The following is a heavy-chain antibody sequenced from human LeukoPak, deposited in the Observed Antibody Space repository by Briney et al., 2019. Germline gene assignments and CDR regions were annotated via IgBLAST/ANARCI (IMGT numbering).Heavy chain of an antibody. J-gene: IGHJ4*02. CDR1: GYTFTGYY. CDR2: INPNSGGT. CDR3: AREGDYYDSSGYYFDY. D-gene: IGHD3-22*01. Sequence: ASVEVSCKASGYTFTGYYMHWVRQAPGQGLEWMGWINPNSGGTNYAQKFQGRVTMTRDTSISTAYMELSRLRSDDTAVYYCAREGDYYDSSGYYFDYWGQGTLVTVSS. V-gene: IGHV1-2*02.